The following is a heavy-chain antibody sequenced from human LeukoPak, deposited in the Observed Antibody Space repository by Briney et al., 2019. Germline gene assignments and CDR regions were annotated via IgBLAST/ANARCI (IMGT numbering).Heavy chain of an antibody. V-gene: IGHV3-23*01. CDR2: ISGSGGST. Sequence: PGGSLRLSCAASGFTFSSYGMSWVRQAPGKGLEWVSAISGSGGSTYYADSVKGRFTISRDNSKNTLYLQMNSLRAEDTAVYYCAKGLTGTTWFADYWGQGTLVTVSS. D-gene: IGHD1-20*01. J-gene: IGHJ4*02. CDR1: GFTFSSYG. CDR3: AKGLTGTTWFADY.